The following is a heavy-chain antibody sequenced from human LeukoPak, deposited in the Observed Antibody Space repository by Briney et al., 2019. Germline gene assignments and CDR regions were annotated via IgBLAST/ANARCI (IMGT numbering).Heavy chain of an antibody. J-gene: IGHJ4*02. Sequence: EASVRVSCKASGYTFTSYYMHWVRQAPGQGLEWMGIINPSGGSTSYAQKFQGRVTMTRDTSTSTVYMELSSLRSEDTAVYYCARDVLTRGVTTRRSYFDYWGQGTLVTVSS. V-gene: IGHV1-46*01. CDR3: ARDVLTRGVTTRRSYFDY. CDR1: GYTFTSYY. CDR2: INPSGGST. D-gene: IGHD4-17*01.